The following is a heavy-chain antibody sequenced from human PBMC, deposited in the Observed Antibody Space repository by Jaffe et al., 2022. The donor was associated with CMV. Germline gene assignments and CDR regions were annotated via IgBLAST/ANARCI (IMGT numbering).Heavy chain of an antibody. CDR3: ARGYYYGSGSYSEFDY. J-gene: IGHJ4*02. V-gene: IGHV3-48*02. CDR2: ISSSSSTI. D-gene: IGHD3-10*01. Sequence: EVQLVESGGGLVQPGGSLRLSCAASGFTFSSYSMNWVRQAPGKGLEWVSYISSSSSTIYYADSVKGRFTISRDNAKNSLYLQMNSLRDEDTAVYYCARGYYYGSGSYSEFDYWGQGTLVTVSS. CDR1: GFTFSSYS.